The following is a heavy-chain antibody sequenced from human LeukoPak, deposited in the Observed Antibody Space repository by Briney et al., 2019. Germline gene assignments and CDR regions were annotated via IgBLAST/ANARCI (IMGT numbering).Heavy chain of an antibody. CDR2: IYYSGST. D-gene: IGHD6-13*01. Sequence: SETLSLTCTVSGGSISSSSYYWGWIRQPPGKGLEWIGSIYYSGSTCYNPSLKSRVTISVDTSKNQFSLKLSSVTAADTAVYYCASSRGDIAGNWGQGTMVTVSS. V-gene: IGHV4-39*01. J-gene: IGHJ3*01. CDR3: ASSRGDIAGN. CDR1: GGSISSSSYY.